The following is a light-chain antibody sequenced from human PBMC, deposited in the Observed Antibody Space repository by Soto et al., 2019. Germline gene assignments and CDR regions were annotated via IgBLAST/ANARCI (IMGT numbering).Light chain of an antibody. Sequence: QSALTQPPSASGSPGQSVTISCTGSSSDIGCYNYVSWYQQRPGKAPKLMIDDAFKRPSGVPDRFSGSKSGNTASLTVSGLQAEDEADYDCSSYAGNNNCSPWVFGGGTKLTVL. CDR3: SSYAGNNNCSPWV. CDR2: DAF. V-gene: IGLV2-8*01. CDR1: SSDIGCYNY. J-gene: IGLJ3*02.